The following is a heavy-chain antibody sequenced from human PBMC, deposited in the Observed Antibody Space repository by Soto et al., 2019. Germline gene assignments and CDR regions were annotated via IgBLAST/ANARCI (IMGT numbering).Heavy chain of an antibody. CDR2: IWYDGSNK. Sequence: GGSLRLSCAASGFTFSSYGMHWVRRAPGKGLEWVAVIWYDGSNKYYADSVKGRFTISRDNSKNTLYLQMNSLRAEDTAVYYCARGHPIRYSSSWYVLYYYGMDVWGQGTTVTVSS. CDR3: ARGHPIRYSSSWYVLYYYGMDV. J-gene: IGHJ6*02. V-gene: IGHV3-33*01. D-gene: IGHD6-13*01. CDR1: GFTFSSYG.